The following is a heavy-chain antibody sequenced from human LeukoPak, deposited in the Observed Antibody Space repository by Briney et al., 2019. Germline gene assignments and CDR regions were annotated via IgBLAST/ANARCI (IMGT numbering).Heavy chain of an antibody. Sequence: ASVKVSCKASGYTFTNSDINWVRQATGQGLEWMGWMNPNSGYTGYAQKFQGRVTITRNTSISTAYMELSSLRSEDRAVYYCARRESYTLFLQYWGQGTLVTVSS. CDR1: GYTFTNSD. J-gene: IGHJ1*01. CDR2: MNPNSGYT. V-gene: IGHV1-8*03. CDR3: ARRESYTLFLQY. D-gene: IGHD2-2*02.